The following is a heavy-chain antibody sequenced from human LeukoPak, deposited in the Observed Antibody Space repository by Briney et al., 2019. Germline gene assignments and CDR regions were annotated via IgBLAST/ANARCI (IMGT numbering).Heavy chain of an antibody. J-gene: IGHJ5*02. Sequence: PGGSLRLSCAASGFSFSNYWMSWVRQAPGKGLEWVANIKQDGSEKYYVDSVKGRFTISRDNSKNTLYLQMNSLRAEDTAVYYCAKDTDGDYLFDPWGQGTLVTVSS. D-gene: IGHD4-17*01. CDR3: AKDTDGDYLFDP. CDR2: IKQDGSEK. CDR1: GFSFSNYW. V-gene: IGHV3-7*03.